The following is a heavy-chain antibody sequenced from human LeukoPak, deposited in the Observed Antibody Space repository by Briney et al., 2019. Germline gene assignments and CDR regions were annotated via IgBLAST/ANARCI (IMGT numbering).Heavy chain of an antibody. J-gene: IGHJ3*02. CDR3: ANLQRVRAWNLPKDAFDI. Sequence: TGGSLRLSCAASGFTFDDYAMHWVRQAPGKGLEWVSGISWNSGSIGYADSVKGRFTISRDNAKNSLYLQMNSLRAEDTAVYYCANLQRVRAWNLPKDAFDIWGQGTMVTVSS. CDR1: GFTFDDYA. D-gene: IGHD1-7*01. CDR2: ISWNSGSI. V-gene: IGHV3-9*01.